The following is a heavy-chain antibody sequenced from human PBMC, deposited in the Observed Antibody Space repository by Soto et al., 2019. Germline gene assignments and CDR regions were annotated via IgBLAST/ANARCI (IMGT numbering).Heavy chain of an antibody. Sequence: GESLKISCKGSGYSFTSYWIAWVRQLPGKGLEWMGIIYPGDSNTRYSPSFQGQVTISADKSISTAYLQWSSLKASDTAIYYCARTGSSTTWFIYWGQGTLVTVAS. CDR2: IYPGDSNT. CDR3: ARTGSSTTWFIY. D-gene: IGHD2-2*01. CDR1: GYSFTSYW. J-gene: IGHJ4*02. V-gene: IGHV5-51*01.